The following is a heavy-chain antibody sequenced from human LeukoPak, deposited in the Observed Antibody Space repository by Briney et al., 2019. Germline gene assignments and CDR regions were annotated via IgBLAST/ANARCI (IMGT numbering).Heavy chain of an antibody. Sequence: PGGSLRLSCAASGFTFSSYSMNWVRQAPGKGLEWVSSISSSSSYIYYADSVKGRFTISRDNAKNSLYLQMNSLRAEDTAVYYCARASPNTVTTLQYFDYWGQGTLVTVSS. CDR3: ARASPNTVTTLQYFDY. CDR2: ISSSSSYI. D-gene: IGHD4-17*01. J-gene: IGHJ4*02. CDR1: GFTFSSYS. V-gene: IGHV3-21*01.